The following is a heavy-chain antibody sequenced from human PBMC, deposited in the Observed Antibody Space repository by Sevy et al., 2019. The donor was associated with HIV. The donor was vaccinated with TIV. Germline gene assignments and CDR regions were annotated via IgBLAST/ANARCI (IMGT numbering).Heavy chain of an antibody. CDR2: ISYDGSNK. Sequence: GGSLTLSCAASGFTFSSYAMHWVRQAPGKGLDWVAVISYDGSNKYHADSVKGRFTISRDNSKNTLYLQMNSLRAEDTAVFYCAASPYFHGSGSYFDYWGPGTLVTVSS. J-gene: IGHJ4*02. V-gene: IGHV3-30-3*01. CDR3: AASPYFHGSGSYFDY. CDR1: GFTFSSYA. D-gene: IGHD3-10*01.